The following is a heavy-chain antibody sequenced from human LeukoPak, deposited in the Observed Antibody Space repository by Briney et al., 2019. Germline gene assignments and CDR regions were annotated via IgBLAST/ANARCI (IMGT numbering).Heavy chain of an antibody. V-gene: IGHV4-39*01. CDR1: GDSISSSSYY. Sequence: SETLSLTCSVSGDSISSSSYYWGWIRQPPGKGLEWIGSIYYSGSTYYNPSLKSRVTISVDTSKNQFSLKLSSVTAADTAVYYCATLAGITIFGDTFDYWGQGALVTVSS. CDR3: ATLAGITIFGDTFDY. D-gene: IGHD3-3*01. J-gene: IGHJ4*02. CDR2: IYYSGST.